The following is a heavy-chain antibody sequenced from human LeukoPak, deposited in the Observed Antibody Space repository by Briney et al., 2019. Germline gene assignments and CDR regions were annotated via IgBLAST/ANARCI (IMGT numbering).Heavy chain of an antibody. CDR2: IYYSGST. CDR1: GYSISSGYY. Sequence: TSETLSLTCTVSGYSISSGYYWGWIRQPPGKGLEWIGYIYYSGSTNYNPSLKSRVTISVDTSKNQFSLKLSSVTAADTAVYYCARVKWDYGSGSYYRPSGYYYYYYMDVWGKGTTVTVSS. D-gene: IGHD3-10*01. CDR3: ARVKWDYGSGSYYRPSGYYYYYYMDV. J-gene: IGHJ6*03. V-gene: IGHV4-61*01.